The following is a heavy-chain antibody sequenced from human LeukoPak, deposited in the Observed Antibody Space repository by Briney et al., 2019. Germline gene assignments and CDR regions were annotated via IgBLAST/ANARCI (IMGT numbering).Heavy chain of an antibody. CDR3: AGGGITKWDY. CDR1: GFTFSSYA. V-gene: IGHV3-23*01. J-gene: IGHJ4*02. D-gene: IGHD3-10*01. Sequence: PGGSLRLSCAASGFTFSSYAMSWVRQAPGKGVEWVSAISGSGGRTEYADSVKGRITISRDNSKNTLYLQMNSLRAEDKAVYYCAGGGITKWDYWGQGTLVTVSS. CDR2: ISGSGGRT.